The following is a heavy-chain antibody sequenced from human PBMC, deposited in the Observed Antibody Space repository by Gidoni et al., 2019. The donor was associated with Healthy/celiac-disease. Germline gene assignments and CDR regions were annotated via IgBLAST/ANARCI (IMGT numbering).Heavy chain of an antibody. V-gene: IGHV6-1*01. CDR2: TYYRSKWYN. Sequence: QVQLQQSGPGLVKPSQTLSLTCAISGDGVSSNSAAWNWIRQSPSRGLEWLGRTYYRSKWYNDYAVSVKSRITINPDTSKNQFSLQLNSVTPEDTAVYYCAREVATSAGTQYYFDYWGQGTLVTVSS. CDR1: GDGVSSNSAA. J-gene: IGHJ4*02. CDR3: AREVATSAGTQYYFDY. D-gene: IGHD6-13*01.